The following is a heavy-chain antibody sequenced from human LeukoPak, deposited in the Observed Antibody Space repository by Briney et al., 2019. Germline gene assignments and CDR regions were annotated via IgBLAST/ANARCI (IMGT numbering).Heavy chain of an antibody. Sequence: GGSLRLSYAASGFTVSANYMCWVRPAPGKVLEWVSVIYIGGRTYYADSVKGRFTISRDNSKNTLYLQMNSLRAEDTAVYYCVREVPVTAMYFDYWGQGTLVTVSS. CDR2: IYIGGRT. CDR1: GFTVSANY. J-gene: IGHJ4*02. D-gene: IGHD2-2*01. V-gene: IGHV3-53*01. CDR3: VREVPVTAMYFDY.